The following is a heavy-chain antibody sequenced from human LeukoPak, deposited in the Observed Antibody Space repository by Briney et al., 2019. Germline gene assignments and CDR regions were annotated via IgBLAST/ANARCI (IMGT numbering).Heavy chain of an antibody. V-gene: IGHV3-30*18. CDR2: ISCDGSNK. CDR1: GFTFSTYG. D-gene: IGHD2-2*01. Sequence: HTGGSLRLSCAASGFTFSTYGMHWVRQAPGKGLEWVAVISCDGSNKYYADSVKGRFTISRDNSKNTLYLQMNSLRAEDTAVYYCAKDVWSCGSSSCYGRDYWGQGTLVTVSS. CDR3: AKDVWSCGSSSCYGRDY. J-gene: IGHJ4*02.